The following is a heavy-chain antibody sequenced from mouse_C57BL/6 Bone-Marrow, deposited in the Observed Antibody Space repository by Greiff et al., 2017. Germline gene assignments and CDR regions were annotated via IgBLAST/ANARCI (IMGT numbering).Heavy chain of an antibody. D-gene: IGHD2-3*01. J-gene: IGHJ2*01. CDR1: GYTFTSYW. CDR3: ARKRWLLSFDY. Sequence: QVQLQQPGAELVKPGASVKLSCKASGYTFTSYWMHWVKQRPGQGLEWIGMIHPNSGSTNYNEKFKSKATLTVDKSSSTAYMQLSSLTSEDSAVYYCARKRWLLSFDYWGQGTTLTVSS. CDR2: IHPNSGST. V-gene: IGHV1-64*01.